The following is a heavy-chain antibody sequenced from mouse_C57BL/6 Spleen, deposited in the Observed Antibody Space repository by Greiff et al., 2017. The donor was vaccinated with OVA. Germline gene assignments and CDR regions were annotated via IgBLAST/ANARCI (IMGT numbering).Heavy chain of an antibody. D-gene: IGHD1-1*01. J-gene: IGHJ3*01. CDR3: ARDPDYYGSSLFAY. V-gene: IGHV7-1*01. Sequence: DVMLVESGGGLVQSGRSLRLSCATSGFTFSDFYMEWVRQAPGKGLEWIAASRNKANDYTTEYSASVKGRFIVSRDTSQSILYLQMNALRAEDTAIYYCARDPDYYGSSLFAYWGQGTLVTVSA. CDR2: SRNKANDYTT. CDR1: GFTFSDFY.